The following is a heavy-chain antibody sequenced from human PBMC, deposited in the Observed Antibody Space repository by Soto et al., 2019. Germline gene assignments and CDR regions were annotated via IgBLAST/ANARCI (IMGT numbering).Heavy chain of an antibody. CDR1: GYTFTSYA. CDR3: ARDVAAAYY. CDR2: INAGNGNT. V-gene: IGHV1-3*05. D-gene: IGHD6-13*01. J-gene: IGHJ4*02. Sequence: QVQLVQSGAEEKKPGASVKVSCKASGYTFTSYAMHWVRQAPGQRLEWMGWINAGNGNTKYSHKFQGRVTITRDTSARTACMELSSLRFEVTAVDYCARDVAAAYYWGQGTLVTVSS.